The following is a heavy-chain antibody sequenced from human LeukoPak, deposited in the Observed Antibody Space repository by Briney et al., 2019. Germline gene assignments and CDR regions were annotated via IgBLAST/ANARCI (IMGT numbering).Heavy chain of an antibody. J-gene: IGHJ4*02. CDR3: ARDGASGWSDY. V-gene: IGHV3-64*01. CDR1: GFTFSSYA. D-gene: IGHD6-19*01. Sequence: GGSLRLSCAASGFTFSSYAMHWVRQAPGKALEYVSAISSNGGSTYYANSVKGRFTISRDNSKNTLYLQMGSLRAEDMAVYYCARDGASGWSDYWGQGTLVTVSS. CDR2: ISSNGGST.